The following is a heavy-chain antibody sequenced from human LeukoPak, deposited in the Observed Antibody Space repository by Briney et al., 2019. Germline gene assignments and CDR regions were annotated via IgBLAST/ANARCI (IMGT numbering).Heavy chain of an antibody. CDR2: MNHSGST. Sequence: SETLSLTCAVYGGSFSGYYWSWLRQPPGKGLEWIGEMNHSGSTNYNPSLKSRVTISVDTSKNQFSLKLSSVTAADTAVYYCARDNIGVVTAIRSVYFDYWGQGTLVTVSS. V-gene: IGHV4-34*01. CDR3: ARDNIGVVTAIRSVYFDY. D-gene: IGHD2-21*02. CDR1: GGSFSGYY. J-gene: IGHJ4*02.